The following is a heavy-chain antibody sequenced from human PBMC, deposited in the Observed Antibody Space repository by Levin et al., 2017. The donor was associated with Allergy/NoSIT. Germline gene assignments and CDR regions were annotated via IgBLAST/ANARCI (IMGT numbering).Heavy chain of an antibody. CDR3: ARGGPPNYVYNWGSYRDGYFDY. J-gene: IGHJ4*02. CDR2: IRNKAHGGTT. CDR1: GFTFGDYA. D-gene: IGHD3-16*02. V-gene: IGHV3-49*04. Sequence: SCTGSGFTFGDYAMSWVRQAPGKGLEWVGFIRNKAHGGTTEYAASVKGRLTISRDDSKSIAYLQMNSPKTEDTAVYFCARGGPPNYVYNWGSYRDGYFDYWGQGTLVTVSS.